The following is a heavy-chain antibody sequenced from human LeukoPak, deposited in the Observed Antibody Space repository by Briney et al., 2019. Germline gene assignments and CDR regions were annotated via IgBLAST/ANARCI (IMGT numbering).Heavy chain of an antibody. Sequence: SGGSLRLACAASGFTFSSYSMNWVRQAPGKGLEWVSSISSSSSYIYYADSVKGRFTISRDNAKNSLYLQMNSLRAEDTAVYYCARDNTPVTVAVTGFDPWGQGTLVTVSS. D-gene: IGHD6-19*01. CDR2: ISSSSSYI. CDR1: GFTFSSYS. J-gene: IGHJ5*02. V-gene: IGHV3-21*01. CDR3: ARDNTPVTVAVTGFDP.